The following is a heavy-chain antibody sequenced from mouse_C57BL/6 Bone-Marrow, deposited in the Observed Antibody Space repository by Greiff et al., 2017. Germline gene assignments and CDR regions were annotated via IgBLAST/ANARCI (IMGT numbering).Heavy chain of an antibody. J-gene: IGHJ4*01. D-gene: IGHD1-1*01. Sequence: QVQLQQSGAELVMPGASVKLSCKASGYTFTSYWMHWVKQRPGQGLEWIGEIDPSDSYTNYNQKFKGKSTLTVDKSSSTAYMQLSSLTSEDSAVDDCARRGLFYGAMDYWGQGTSVTVSS. V-gene: IGHV1-69*01. CDR1: GYTFTSYW. CDR2: IDPSDSYT. CDR3: ARRGLFYGAMDY.